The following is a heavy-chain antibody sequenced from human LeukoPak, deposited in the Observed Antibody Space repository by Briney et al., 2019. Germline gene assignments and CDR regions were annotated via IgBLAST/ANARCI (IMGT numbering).Heavy chain of an antibody. Sequence: SETLSLTCTVSGGSISSYYWSWIRQPPGKGLEWIGYIYYSGSTNYNPSLKSRVTISVDTSKNQFSLKLSSVTAADTAVYYCARNRGATFTPAFDYRGQGTLVTVSS. D-gene: IGHD1-26*01. CDR3: ARNRGATFTPAFDY. CDR1: GGSISSYY. V-gene: IGHV4-59*08. J-gene: IGHJ4*02. CDR2: IYYSGST.